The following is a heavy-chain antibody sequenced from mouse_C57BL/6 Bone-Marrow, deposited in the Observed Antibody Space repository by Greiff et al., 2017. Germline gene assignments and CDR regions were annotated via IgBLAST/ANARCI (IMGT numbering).Heavy chain of an antibody. J-gene: IGHJ1*03. CDR3: TRIYYDYDAWYFDV. CDR2: ISSGGVYI. V-gene: IGHV5-9-1*02. Sequence: EVMLVESGEGLVKPGGSLKLSCAASGFTFSSYAMSWVRQTPEKRLEWVAYISSGGVYIYYADTVKGRFTISRDNARNTLYLQMSSLKSEDTAMYYCTRIYYDYDAWYFDVWGTGTTGTVSS. D-gene: IGHD2-4*01. CDR1: GFTFSSYA.